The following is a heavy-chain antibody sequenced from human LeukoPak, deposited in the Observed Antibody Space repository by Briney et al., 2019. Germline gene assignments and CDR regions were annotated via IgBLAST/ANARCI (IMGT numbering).Heavy chain of an antibody. CDR3: ARVRREPYYDILTGKTGAFDI. J-gene: IGHJ3*02. D-gene: IGHD3-9*01. Sequence: SETLSLTCTVSGVSISSYYWSWIRQPPGKGLEWIGYIYYSGSSNYNPSLKRRVTISVDTSKNQFSLKLSSVNAADTAVYYCARVRREPYYDILTGKTGAFDIWGQGTMVTVSS. V-gene: IGHV4-59*01. CDR2: IYYSGSS. CDR1: GVSISSYY.